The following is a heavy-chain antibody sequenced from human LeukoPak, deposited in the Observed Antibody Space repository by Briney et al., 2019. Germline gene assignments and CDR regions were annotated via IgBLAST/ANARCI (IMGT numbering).Heavy chain of an antibody. CDR3: ASPMEMSYGMDV. Sequence: ASVKVSCKASGYTFTSYGISWVRQAPGQGLEWMGWINPNSGGTNYAQKFQGRVTMTRDTSISTAYMELSRLRSDDTAVYYCASPMEMSYGMDVWGQGTTVTVSS. CDR2: INPNSGGT. V-gene: IGHV1-2*02. D-gene: IGHD3-10*01. CDR1: GYTFTSYG. J-gene: IGHJ6*02.